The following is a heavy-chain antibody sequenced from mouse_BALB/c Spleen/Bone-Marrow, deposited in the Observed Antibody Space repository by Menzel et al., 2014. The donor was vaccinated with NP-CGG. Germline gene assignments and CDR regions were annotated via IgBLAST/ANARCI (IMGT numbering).Heavy chain of an antibody. CDR1: GFTFSSFG. CDR3: TRGGNWEDFDY. Sequence: VQLKESGGGLVQPGGSRKLSCAASGFTFSSFGMHWARQASEKGLERVAYISSGRSPIFYADTVKGRFTISRDNPKNTLFLQMTSQRSEDAAMYYCTRGGNWEDFDYWGQGTTLTVSS. J-gene: IGHJ2*01. V-gene: IGHV5-17*02. CDR2: ISSGRSPI. D-gene: IGHD4-1*01.